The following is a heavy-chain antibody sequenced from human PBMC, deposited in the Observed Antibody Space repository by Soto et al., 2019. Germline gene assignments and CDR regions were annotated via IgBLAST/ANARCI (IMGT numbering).Heavy chain of an antibody. D-gene: IGHD2-21*02. V-gene: IGHV1-69*13. J-gene: IGHJ3*02. CDR3: ASEAYCGGDCYPPAAFDI. CDR2: IIPIFGTA. CDR1: GGTFSSYA. Sequence: SVKVSCKASGGTFSSYAISWVRQAPGQGLEWMGGIIPIFGTANYAQKFQGRVTITADESTSTAYMELSRLRSEETAVYYCASEAYCGGDCYPPAAFDIWGQGTMVTVSS.